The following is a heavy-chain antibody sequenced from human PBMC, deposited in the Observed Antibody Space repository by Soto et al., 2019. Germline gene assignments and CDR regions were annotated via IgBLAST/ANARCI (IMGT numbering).Heavy chain of an antibody. CDR2: IIPIFGTA. CDR1: GGTFSSYA. J-gene: IGHJ5*02. D-gene: IGHD5-12*01. V-gene: IGHV1-69*12. CDR3: ARDQVDIVATTTGWFDP. Sequence: QVQLVQSEAEVKKPGSSVKVSCKASGGTFSSYAISWVRQAPGRGLEWIGGIIPIFGTANDAQKFQGRVTITADESTSTAYMELSSLRSEDTAVYYCARDQVDIVATTTGWFDPWGQGTLVTVSS.